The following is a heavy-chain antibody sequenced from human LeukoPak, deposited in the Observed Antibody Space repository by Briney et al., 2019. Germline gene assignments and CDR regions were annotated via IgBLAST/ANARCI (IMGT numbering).Heavy chain of an antibody. D-gene: IGHD3-9*01. V-gene: IGHV3-73*01. Sequence: PGGSLRLSCAASGFTFSGSTMYWVRQASGKGPGWVGLIRSKTATYSTAYAASVTGRFTISRDDSKNTANLQMNSLKTAETAVNYCITRDIVTVYSFDIWGEGTMVTVSS. J-gene: IGHJ3*02. CDR3: ITRDIVTVYSFDI. CDR1: GFTFSGST. CDR2: IRSKTATYST.